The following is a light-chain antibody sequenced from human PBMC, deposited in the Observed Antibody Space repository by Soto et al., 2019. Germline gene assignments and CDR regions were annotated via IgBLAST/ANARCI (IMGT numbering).Light chain of an antibody. V-gene: IGLV2-14*01. CDR2: DVT. CDR1: SRDVGGYNS. CDR3: SSYASGGTYV. Sequence: HSAPTQPAPVSGAPGEERAISCPGNSRDVGGYNSVSWYQQHPGKAPKLMIYDVTNRPSGVSNRFSGSKSGNTASLTISGLQAEDEADYYCSSYASGGTYVFGTGTKVTVL. J-gene: IGLJ1*01.